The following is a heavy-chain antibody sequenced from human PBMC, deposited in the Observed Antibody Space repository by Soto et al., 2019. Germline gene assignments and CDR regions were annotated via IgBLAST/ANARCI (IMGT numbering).Heavy chain of an antibody. J-gene: IGHJ5*02. Sequence: QVQLVQSGAEVKKPGSSVTVSCKASGGTFSSDTISWVRQAPGPGLEWLGRIIPILGIANSAQEFKGRVTITADKSTSTAYLELSSLRSEDTAVYYCAREVRIFEVVMDNWFDTCGQGNLVTVAS. D-gene: IGHD3-3*01. V-gene: IGHV1-69*08. CDR3: AREVRIFEVVMDNWFDT. CDR2: IIPILGIA. CDR1: GGTFSSDT.